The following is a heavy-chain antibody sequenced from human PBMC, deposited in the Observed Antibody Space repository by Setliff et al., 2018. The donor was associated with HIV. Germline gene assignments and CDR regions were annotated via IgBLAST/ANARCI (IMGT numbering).Heavy chain of an antibody. Sequence: HPGGSLRLSCTASGFTFGDYAMSWVRQAPGKGLEWVGFIRSKAYGGTTEYAASVKDRFTVSRDDSKSIAYLQINSLKTEDTAVYYCATDPNEPYYYDTSVYYNSLDYWGQGTLVTVSS. D-gene: IGHD3-22*01. CDR2: IRSKAYGGTT. J-gene: IGHJ4*02. CDR1: GFTFGDYA. V-gene: IGHV3-49*04. CDR3: ATDPNEPYYYDTSVYYNSLDY.